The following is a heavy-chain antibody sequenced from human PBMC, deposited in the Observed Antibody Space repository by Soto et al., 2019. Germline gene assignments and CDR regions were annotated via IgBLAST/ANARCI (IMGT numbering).Heavy chain of an antibody. J-gene: IGHJ6*02. CDR3: SRGTIDYFDTSRSGYCLDV. V-gene: IGHV4-30-4*01. CDR2: MSYRGST. D-gene: IGHD3-22*01. CDR1: GVSISSADFY. Sequence: QVRLQESGPGLVKPSQTLSLTCSVSGVSISSADFYWSWIRQPPVKALEWLGDMSYRGSTYYNPSLHRRITMSLDTSKNHCSLTLTSVTAAYTAVYFCSRGTIDYFDTSRSGYCLDVCVQWTAVSVSS.